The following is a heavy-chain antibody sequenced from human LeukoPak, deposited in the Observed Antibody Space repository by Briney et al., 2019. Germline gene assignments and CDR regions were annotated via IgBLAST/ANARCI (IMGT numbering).Heavy chain of an antibody. V-gene: IGHV3-48*03. CDR1: GFTFSSYE. J-gene: IGHJ4*02. Sequence: GGSLRLSCAASGFTFSSYEMNWVRQAPGKGLEWVSYISSSGSTIYYADSVKGRFTTSRDNAKNSLYLQMNSLRAEDTAVYYCARDLPRGGSYYFDYWGQGTLVTVSS. D-gene: IGHD3-16*01. CDR2: ISSSGSTI. CDR3: ARDLPRGGSYYFDY.